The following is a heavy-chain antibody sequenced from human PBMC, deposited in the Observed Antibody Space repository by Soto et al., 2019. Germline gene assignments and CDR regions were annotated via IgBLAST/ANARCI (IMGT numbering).Heavy chain of an antibody. CDR1: GFSVGRLF. J-gene: IGHJ4*02. V-gene: IGHV3-66*01. D-gene: IGHD3-3*01. Sequence: SGGGLVQPGGSLRLSCTASGFSVGRLFMTWVRQAPGKGLEWVSVLSSDDNTYYADSVKGRFTISRDISKNTLFLEMNSLRAEDTAVYHCARDIFGGSYDFWHGGQGTLVTVSS. CDR2: LSSDDNT. CDR3: ARDIFGGSYDFWH.